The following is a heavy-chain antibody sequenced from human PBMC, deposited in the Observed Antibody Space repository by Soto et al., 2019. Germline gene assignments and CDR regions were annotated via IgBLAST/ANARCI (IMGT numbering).Heavy chain of an antibody. CDR2: VSWNSGSI. J-gene: IGHJ4*02. Sequence: GGSLRLSCAASGFIFDNHAMNWVRQAPGKGLEWVAGVSWNSGSIDYADSVKGRFTISRDNAKNSLYLQMNSLRAEDTAFYYCARDRCGGDCYSFDYWGQGTLVTVSS. CDR1: GFIFDNHA. CDR3: ARDRCGGDCYSFDY. D-gene: IGHD2-21*02. V-gene: IGHV3-9*01.